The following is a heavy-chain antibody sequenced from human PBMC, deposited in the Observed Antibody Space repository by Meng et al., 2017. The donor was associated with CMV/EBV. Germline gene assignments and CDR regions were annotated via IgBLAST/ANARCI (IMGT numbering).Heavy chain of an antibody. CDR2: IYYSGST. Sequence: GSLRLSCTVSGCSISSSSYSWGWLRQPPGQGLEWIGSIYYSGSTYYNPSLKSRATISVHTSKNQFSLKLSSVTAADTAVYYCARHVHDCWSGYYPPYYYYGMDVWGQGTTVTVSS. V-gene: IGHV4-39*01. CDR1: GCSISSSSYS. J-gene: IGHJ6*02. D-gene: IGHD3-3*01. CDR3: ARHVHDCWSGYYPPYYYYGMDV.